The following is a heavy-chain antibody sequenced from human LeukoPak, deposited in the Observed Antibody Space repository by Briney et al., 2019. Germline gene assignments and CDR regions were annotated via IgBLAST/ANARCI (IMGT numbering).Heavy chain of an antibody. J-gene: IGHJ4*02. CDR3: ARSLPYGTTCYGRSDF. CDR2: IGQDGDTK. Sequence: GGSLRLSCAASGFPFNAYWMTWVRQAPGKGLEWVANIGQDGDTKYYVDSVKGRFTISRDNAMNSLYLQMNSLRAEDTAIYYCARSLPYGTTCYGRSDFWGQGTLVTVSS. V-gene: IGHV3-7*03. D-gene: IGHD3-10*01. CDR1: GFPFNAYW.